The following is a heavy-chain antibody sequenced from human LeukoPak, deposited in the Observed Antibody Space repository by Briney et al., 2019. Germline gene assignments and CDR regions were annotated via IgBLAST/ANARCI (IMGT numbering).Heavy chain of an antibody. CDR1: GFTFSSYN. D-gene: IGHD2-21*02. J-gene: IGHJ4*02. CDR2: ISSSSSYI. CDR3: ARDRCGGDCYSDFDY. Sequence: GSLRLSCAASGFTFSSYNMNWVRQAPGKGLEWVSSISSSSSYIYYADSVKGRFTISRDNAKNSLYLQMNSLRAEDTAVYYCARDRCGGDCYSDFDYWGQGTLVTVSS. V-gene: IGHV3-21*01.